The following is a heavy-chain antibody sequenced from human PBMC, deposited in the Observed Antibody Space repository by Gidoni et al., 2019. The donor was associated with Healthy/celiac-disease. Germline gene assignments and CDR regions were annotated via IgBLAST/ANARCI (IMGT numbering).Heavy chain of an antibody. D-gene: IGHD5-18*01. V-gene: IGHV3-33*01. CDR3: AREVGDTAMVVLDY. CDR2: IWYDGSNK. CDR1: GFTFSCYG. Sequence: QVQLVESGGGVVQPGRSLRLSCAASGFTFSCYGMHWVRQAPGKGREWVAVIWYDGSNKYYADSVKGRFTISRDNSKNTLYLQMNSLRAEDTAVYYCAREVGDTAMVVLDYWGQGTLVTVSS. J-gene: IGHJ4*02.